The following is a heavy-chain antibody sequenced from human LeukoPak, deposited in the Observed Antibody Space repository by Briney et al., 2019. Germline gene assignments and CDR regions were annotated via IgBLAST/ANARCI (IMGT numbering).Heavy chain of an antibody. V-gene: IGHV1-46*01. CDR3: AREPYCGGDCSPVNDAFDI. CDR2: INPSGGST. Sequence: HGASVTVSCKVSGYTLTELSMHWVRQAPGQGLEWMGIINPSGGSTSYAQKFQGRVTMTRDMSTSTVYMELSSLRSEDTAVYYCAREPYCGGDCSPVNDAFDIWGQGTMVTVSS. J-gene: IGHJ3*02. D-gene: IGHD2-21*02. CDR1: GYTLTELS.